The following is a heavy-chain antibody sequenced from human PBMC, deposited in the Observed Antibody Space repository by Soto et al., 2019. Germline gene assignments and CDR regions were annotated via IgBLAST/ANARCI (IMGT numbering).Heavy chain of an antibody. CDR1: GGTFSSYA. Sequence: SVKVSCKASGGTFSSYAISWVRQAPGQGLEWMGGIIPIFGTANYAQKFQGRVTITADESTSTAYMELSSLRSEDTAVYYCASPRDYYGSGIYYFDYWGQGTLVTVSS. D-gene: IGHD3-10*01. V-gene: IGHV1-69*13. CDR2: IIPIFGTA. J-gene: IGHJ4*02. CDR3: ASPRDYYGSGIYYFDY.